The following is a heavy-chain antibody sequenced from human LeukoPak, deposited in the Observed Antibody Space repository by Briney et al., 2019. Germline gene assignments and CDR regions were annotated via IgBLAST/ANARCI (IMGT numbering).Heavy chain of an antibody. V-gene: IGHV1-18*01. J-gene: IGHJ4*02. CDR3: ARAGLDYYDSSGYYFVFDY. CDR1: GYTFTSYG. CDR2: ISAYNGNT. Sequence: ASVKVSCKASGYTFTSYGISWVRQAPGQGLEWMGWISAYNGNTNYAQKLQGRVTMTTDTSTSTAYMELSSLRSEDTAVYYCARAGLDYYDSSGYYFVFDYWGQGTLVTVSS. D-gene: IGHD3-22*01.